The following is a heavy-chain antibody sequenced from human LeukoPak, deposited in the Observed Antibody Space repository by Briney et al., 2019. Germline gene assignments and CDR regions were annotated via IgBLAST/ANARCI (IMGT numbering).Heavy chain of an antibody. J-gene: IGHJ4*02. D-gene: IGHD5-24*01. CDR2: INGDGSST. V-gene: IGHV3-74*01. Sequence: GGSLRLSCAASGFTFSSYWMHWVRHAPGKGLVWVSRINGDGSSTSYADSVKGRFTISGDNAKNTLYLQMNSLRAEDTAVYYCASPRYSYGVPTDYWGQGTLVTVSS. CDR1: GFTFSSYW. CDR3: ASPRYSYGVPTDY.